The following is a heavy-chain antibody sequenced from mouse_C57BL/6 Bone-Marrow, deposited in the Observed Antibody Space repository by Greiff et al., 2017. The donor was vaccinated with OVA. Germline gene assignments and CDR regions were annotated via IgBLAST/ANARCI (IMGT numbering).Heavy chain of an antibody. J-gene: IGHJ2*01. CDR2: IHPSDNDT. Sequence: QVQLQQPGAELVQPGASVKVSCKASGYTFTSYWMHWVKQRPGQGLEWIGRIHPSDNDTNYNQKFTGKATLTVDKSSSTAYMQLSSLTSEDSAVYYCAICYYYGSSYLDYWGQGTTLTVSS. CDR3: AICYYYGSSYLDY. V-gene: IGHV1-74*01. CDR1: GYTFTSYW. D-gene: IGHD1-1*01.